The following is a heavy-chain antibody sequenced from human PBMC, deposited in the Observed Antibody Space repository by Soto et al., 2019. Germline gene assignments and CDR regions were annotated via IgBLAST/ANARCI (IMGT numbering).Heavy chain of an antibody. V-gene: IGHV4-4*07. Sequence: SETLSLTCTVSGGSISSYYWSWIRQPAGKGLEWIGRIYTSGSTNYNPSLKSRVTMSVDTSKNQFSLKLSSVTAADTAVHYCARELDIVVVPAALTYYYGMDVWGQGTTVTVSS. CDR3: ARELDIVVVPAALTYYYGMDV. CDR1: GGSISSYY. D-gene: IGHD2-2*01. CDR2: IYTSGST. J-gene: IGHJ6*02.